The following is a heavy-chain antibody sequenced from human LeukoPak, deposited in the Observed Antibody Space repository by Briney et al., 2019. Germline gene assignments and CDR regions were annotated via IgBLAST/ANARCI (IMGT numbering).Heavy chain of an antibody. V-gene: IGHV3-7*01. CDR3: ARPNWGVGLYYFDY. Sequence: GGSLRLSCAASGFTFSSYWMSWVRQAPGEGLEWVANIKQDGSEKYYVDSVKGRFTISRDNAKNSLYLQMNSLRAEDTAVYYCARPNWGVGLYYFDYWGQGTLVTVSS. D-gene: IGHD7-27*01. CDR2: IKQDGSEK. J-gene: IGHJ4*02. CDR1: GFTFSSYW.